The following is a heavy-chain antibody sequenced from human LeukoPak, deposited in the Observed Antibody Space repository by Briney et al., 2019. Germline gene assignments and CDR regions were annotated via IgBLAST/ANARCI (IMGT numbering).Heavy chain of an antibody. CDR3: ARARAGKSPFVYYFDY. J-gene: IGHJ4*02. D-gene: IGHD2-8*01. CDR2: IKQDGSEK. Sequence: GGSLRLSCAASGFTLSTYWMSWVRQVPGKGLEWVANIKQDGSEKYYVDSVKGRFTISRDNAKNSLYLLMNPLRAEDTAVYYCARARAGKSPFVYYFDYWGQGTLVIVSS. CDR1: GFTLSTYW. V-gene: IGHV3-7*05.